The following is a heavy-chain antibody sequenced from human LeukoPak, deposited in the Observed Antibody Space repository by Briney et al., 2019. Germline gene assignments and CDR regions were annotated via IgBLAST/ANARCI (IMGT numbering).Heavy chain of an antibody. D-gene: IGHD5-12*01. Sequence: GGSLRLSCAASGFTFSNYAMSWVRQAPGKGLEWVSSINGRGGSTYYADSVKGRFTISRDNSKNTLYLQMNSLRAEDTAVYYCARGPSGYHNTGGQGTLVTVSS. V-gene: IGHV3-23*01. CDR3: ARGPSGYHNT. J-gene: IGHJ4*02. CDR2: INGRGGST. CDR1: GFTFSNYA.